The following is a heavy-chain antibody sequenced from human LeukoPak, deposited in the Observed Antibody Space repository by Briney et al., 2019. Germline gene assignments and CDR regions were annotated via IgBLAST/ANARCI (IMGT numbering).Heavy chain of an antibody. J-gene: IGHJ4*02. CDR3: AKEPHCSSTSCADYFDY. CDR1: GFTFSSYG. CDR2: ISGSGGST. V-gene: IGHV3-23*01. D-gene: IGHD2-2*01. Sequence: GGSLRLSCAASGFTFSSYGMSWVRQAPGKGLEWVSAISGSGGSTYYADSVKGRITISRDNSKNTLYLQMNSTRAEDTAVYYSAKEPHCSSTSCADYFDYWGQGTLVTVSS.